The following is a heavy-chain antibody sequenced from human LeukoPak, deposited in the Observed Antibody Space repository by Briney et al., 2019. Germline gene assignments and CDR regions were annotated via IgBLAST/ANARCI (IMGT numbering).Heavy chain of an antibody. CDR3: ARGRDYYDNSGADY. J-gene: IGHJ4*02. Sequence: ASVKVSCKASGYSFNANYMHWVRQAPGQGLEWMGWINPNSGGTNYAQKFQGRVTMTRDTSISTAYMELSRLRSDDAAMYFCARGRDYYDNSGADYWGQGTLDTVSS. CDR1: GYSFNANY. V-gene: IGHV1-2*02. CDR2: INPNSGGT. D-gene: IGHD3-22*01.